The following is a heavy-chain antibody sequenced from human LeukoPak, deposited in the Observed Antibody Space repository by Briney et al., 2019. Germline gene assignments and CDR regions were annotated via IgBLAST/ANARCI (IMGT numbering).Heavy chain of an antibody. CDR1: GFTFSSYA. J-gene: IGHJ3*02. D-gene: IGHD2/OR15-2a*01. Sequence: PGGSLRLSCAASGFTFSSYAMSWVRQAPGKGLEWVSTISGNGGSTYYADSVRGRFTISRDNSKNTLYLLMNSLRAEDTAVYYCAKENSDAFDIWGQGTMVTVSS. V-gene: IGHV3-23*01. CDR3: AKENSDAFDI. CDR2: ISGNGGST.